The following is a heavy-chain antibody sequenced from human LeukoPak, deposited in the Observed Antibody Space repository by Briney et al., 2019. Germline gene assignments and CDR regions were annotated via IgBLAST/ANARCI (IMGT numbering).Heavy chain of an antibody. V-gene: IGHV4-59*01. CDR2: IYYSGST. Sequence: PSETLSLTCTVSGGSISSYYWSWIRQPPGKGLEWIGYIYYSGSTNYNPSLKSRVTISVDTSKNQFSLKLSSVTAADTAVYYCARASYSSSSPDYYGMDVWVQGTTVTVSS. CDR3: ARASYSSSSPDYYGMDV. J-gene: IGHJ6*02. D-gene: IGHD6-6*01. CDR1: GGSISSYY.